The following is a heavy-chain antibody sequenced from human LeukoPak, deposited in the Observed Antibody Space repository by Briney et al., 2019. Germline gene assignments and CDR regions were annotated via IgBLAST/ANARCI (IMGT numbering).Heavy chain of an antibody. D-gene: IGHD3-16*01. V-gene: IGHV3-74*01. J-gene: IGHJ6*02. Sequence: GGSLRLSCAASGFTFSSYWMRWVRQAPGQGRVWVSCAYSDGSSTSDADSVKGRFTISRDNAGNSLYLQMNSLRAEDTAFYYCARAGGSRYYYAMDVWGQGTTVTVSS. CDR2: AYSDGSST. CDR3: ARAGGSRYYYAMDV. CDR1: GFTFSSYW.